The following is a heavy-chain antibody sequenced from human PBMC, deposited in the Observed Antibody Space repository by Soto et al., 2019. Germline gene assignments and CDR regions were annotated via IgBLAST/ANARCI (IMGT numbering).Heavy chain of an antibody. CDR2: IYSGGNP. CDR3: ARGPNYDC. V-gene: IGHV3-53*01. Sequence: EERLVQSGGGLVQPGGSLRLSCADSGFSVGGNYMSWVRQAPGKGLELVSIIYSGGNPFYADSMKGRFTLSRDNSNNMLYLQMDSLRAEDTAVYYCARGPNYDCWGQGTLVIVSS. J-gene: IGHJ4*02. CDR1: GFSVGGNY. D-gene: IGHD3-3*01.